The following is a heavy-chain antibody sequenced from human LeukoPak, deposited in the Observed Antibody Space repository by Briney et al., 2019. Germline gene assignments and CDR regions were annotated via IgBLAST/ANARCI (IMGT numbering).Heavy chain of an antibody. CDR2: IYHSGST. Sequence: SETLSLTCTVSGGSISSGGYYWTWIRQPPGKGLEWIGEIYHSGSTNYNPSLKSRVTISVDTSKNQFSLKLSSVTAADTAVYYCARREEETTFYYYYYMDVWGKGTPVTVSS. V-gene: IGHV4-39*07. CDR3: ARREEETTFYYYYYMDV. CDR1: GGSISSGGYY. J-gene: IGHJ6*03. D-gene: IGHD2/OR15-2a*01.